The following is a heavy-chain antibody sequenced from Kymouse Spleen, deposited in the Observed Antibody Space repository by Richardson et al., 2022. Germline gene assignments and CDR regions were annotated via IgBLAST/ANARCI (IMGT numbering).Heavy chain of an antibody. V-gene: IGHV4-34*01. Sequence: QVQLQQWGAGLLKPSETLSLTCAVYGGSFSGYYWSWIRQPPGKGLEWIGEINHSGSTNYNPSLKSRVTISVDTSKNQFSLKLSSVTAADTAVYYCAREITMVRGVGGMDVWGQGTTVTVSS. CDR2: INHSGST. CDR1: GGSFSGYY. CDR3: AREITMVRGVGGMDV. D-gene: IGHD3-10*01. J-gene: IGHJ6*02.